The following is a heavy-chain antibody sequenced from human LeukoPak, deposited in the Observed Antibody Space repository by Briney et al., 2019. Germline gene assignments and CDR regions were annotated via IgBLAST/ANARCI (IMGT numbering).Heavy chain of an antibody. D-gene: IGHD6-13*01. CDR3: ARDSGSSWAPFYYGMDV. Sequence: GGSLRLSCAASGFTFSSYSMNWVRQAPGKGLEWVSSISSSSSYIYYADSVKGRFTISRDNVKNSLYLQMNSLRAEDTAVYYCARDSGSSWAPFYYGMDVWGQGTTVTVSS. J-gene: IGHJ6*02. V-gene: IGHV3-21*01. CDR1: GFTFSSYS. CDR2: ISSSSSYI.